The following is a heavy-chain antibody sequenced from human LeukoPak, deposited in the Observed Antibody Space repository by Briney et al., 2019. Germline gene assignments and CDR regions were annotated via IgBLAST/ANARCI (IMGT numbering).Heavy chain of an antibody. CDR2: INPNSGGT. CDR1: GYTFTDYY. Sequence: GASVKVSYKASGYTFTDYYMHWVRQAPGQGLEWMGWINPNSGGTNYAQKFQDRVTMTRDTSISTAYMELSRLRSDDTAVYYCARVVGGNYYGSETDDYWGQGTLVTVSS. CDR3: ARVVGGNYYGSETDDY. D-gene: IGHD3-10*01. V-gene: IGHV1-2*02. J-gene: IGHJ4*02.